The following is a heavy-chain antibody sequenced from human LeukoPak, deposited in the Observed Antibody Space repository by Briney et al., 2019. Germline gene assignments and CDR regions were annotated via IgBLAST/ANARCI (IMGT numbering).Heavy chain of an antibody. V-gene: IGHV3-7*01. J-gene: IGHJ4*02. CDR1: GFTFSGYW. CDR3: ARGTIAAPGTDY. CDR2: LRQDGSEK. Sequence: GGSLRLSCAASGFTFSGYWMHWVRQAPGKGLEWVANLRQDGSEKHFADSVKGRFTISRDNAENSLYLQMNSLRAEDTAMYYCARGTIAAPGTDYWGQGTLVTVSS. D-gene: IGHD6-13*01.